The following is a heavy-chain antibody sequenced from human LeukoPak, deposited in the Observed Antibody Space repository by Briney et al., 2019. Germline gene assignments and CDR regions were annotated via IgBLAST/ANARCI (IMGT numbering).Heavy chain of an antibody. CDR1: GGSISSGSYY. V-gene: IGHV4-61*02. D-gene: IGHD4-17*01. J-gene: IGHJ2*01. CDR3: ARVVGTVTTGWYFDL. Sequence: PSETLSLTCTVSGGSISSGSYYWSWIRQPAGKGLEWIGRIYTSGSTNYNPSLKSRVTISVDTSKNQFSLKLSSVTAADTAVYYCARVVGTVTTGWYFDLWSRGTLVTVSS. CDR2: IYTSGST.